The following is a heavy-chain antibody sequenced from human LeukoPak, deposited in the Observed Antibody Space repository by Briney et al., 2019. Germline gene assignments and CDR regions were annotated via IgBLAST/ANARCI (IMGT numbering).Heavy chain of an antibody. J-gene: IGHJ4*02. CDR3: ATFQGRIAAAGITPDY. CDR2: IYYSGST. D-gene: IGHD6-13*01. CDR1: GDSISSRSYY. V-gene: IGHV4-39*07. Sequence: SETLSLTCTVSGDSISSRSYYWGWIRQPPGKGLEWIGSIYYSGSTYYNPSLKSRVTISVDTSKNQFSLKLSSVTAADTAVYYCATFQGRIAAAGITPDYWGQGTLVTVSS.